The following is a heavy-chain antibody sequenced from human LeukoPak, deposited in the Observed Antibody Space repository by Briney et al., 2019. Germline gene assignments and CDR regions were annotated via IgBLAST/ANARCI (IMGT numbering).Heavy chain of an antibody. D-gene: IGHD5-18*01. Sequence: PGGSLRLSRAASGFTFSSYGMHWVRQAPGKGLEWVAVISYDGSNKYYADSVKGRFTISRDNSKNTLYLQMNSLRAEDTAVYYCAKDYSYGTLGAFDIWGQGTMVTVSS. CDR3: AKDYSYGTLGAFDI. CDR2: ISYDGSNK. CDR1: GFTFSSYG. V-gene: IGHV3-30*18. J-gene: IGHJ3*02.